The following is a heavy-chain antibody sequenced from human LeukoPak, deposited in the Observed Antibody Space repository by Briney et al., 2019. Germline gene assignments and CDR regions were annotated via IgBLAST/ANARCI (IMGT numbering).Heavy chain of an antibody. CDR3: ARETYYYDSSGFCFDY. V-gene: IGHV1-18*01. Sequence: GASVTVSFKASGYTFTSYGISWVRQAPGQGLEWMGWISAYNGNTNYAQKLQGRVTMTTDTSTSTAYMELRSLRSDDTAVYYCARETYYYDSSGFCFDYWGQGTLVTVSS. CDR1: GYTFTSYG. J-gene: IGHJ4*02. CDR2: ISAYNGNT. D-gene: IGHD3-22*01.